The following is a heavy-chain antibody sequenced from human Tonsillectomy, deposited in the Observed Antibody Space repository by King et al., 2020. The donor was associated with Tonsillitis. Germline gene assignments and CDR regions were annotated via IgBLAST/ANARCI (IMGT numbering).Heavy chain of an antibody. Sequence: VQLQESGPGLVKPSETLSLTCTVSGGSISSYYWSWIRQPPGKGLEWIGYIFYSGSTNYNPSLKSRVTISVDTSKNQFSLKLSSVTAAATAVYYCARQGYAFWSGFHLDPWGQGTLVTVSS. CDR3: ARQGYAFWSGFHLDP. V-gene: IGHV4-59*08. D-gene: IGHD3-3*01. CDR2: IFYSGST. CDR1: GGSISSYY. J-gene: IGHJ5*02.